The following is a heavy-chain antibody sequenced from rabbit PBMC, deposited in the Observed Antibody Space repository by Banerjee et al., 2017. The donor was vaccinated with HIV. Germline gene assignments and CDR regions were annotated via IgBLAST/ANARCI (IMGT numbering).Heavy chain of an antibody. J-gene: IGHJ4*01. CDR3: ARTAGYVGTGTYYFTL. Sequence: QEQLVESGGGLVQPEGSPTLTCKASGFSFSSSYDMCWVRQAPGKGLEWIACIHAGSSGNTAYTSWAKGRFTISKSSSTTVTLQMTSLTVADTATYFCARTAGYVGTGTYYFTLWGPGTLVTVS. V-gene: IGHV1S45*01. CDR2: IHAGSSGNT. D-gene: IGHD7-1*01. CDR1: GFSFSSSYD.